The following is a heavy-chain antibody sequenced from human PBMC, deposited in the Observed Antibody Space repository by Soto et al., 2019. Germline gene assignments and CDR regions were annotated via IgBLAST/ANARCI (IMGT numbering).Heavy chain of an antibody. CDR3: ARDYADIAVAGIPLLAH. CDR1: GFTFIKYA. D-gene: IGHD6-19*01. V-gene: IGHV1-3*01. CDR2: INAGNGNT. Sequence: QVQLVQSGAEVKKPGASVNVSCKASGFTFIKYAMHWVRQAPGQRPEWMGWINAGNGNTRYSQRWQGRVTITRETSESTVYMDLSSLRSEDTAVYYGARDYADIAVAGIPLLAHWGQGTLVTVSS. J-gene: IGHJ4*01.